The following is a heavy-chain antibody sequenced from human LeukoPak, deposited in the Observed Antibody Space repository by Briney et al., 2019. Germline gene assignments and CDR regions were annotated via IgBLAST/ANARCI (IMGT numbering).Heavy chain of an antibody. J-gene: IGHJ4*02. CDR3: ARAPYYYDSSGYYGE. Sequence: ASVKVSCKASGGTFSSYAISWVRQAPGQGLEWMGGIIPIFSTANYAQKFQGRVTITADESTSTAYMELSSLRSEDTAVYYCARAPYYYDSSGYYGEWGQGTLVTVSS. V-gene: IGHV1-69*13. CDR2: IIPIFSTA. D-gene: IGHD3-22*01. CDR1: GGTFSSYA.